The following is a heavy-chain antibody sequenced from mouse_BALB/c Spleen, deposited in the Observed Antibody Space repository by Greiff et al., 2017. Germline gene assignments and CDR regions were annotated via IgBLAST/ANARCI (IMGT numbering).Heavy chain of an antibody. D-gene: IGHD1-3*01. CDR3: ARDGSGDY. CDR2: ISDGGSYT. J-gene: IGHJ4*01. V-gene: IGHV5-4*02. CDR1: GFTFSDYY. Sequence: VESGGGLVKPGGSLKLSCAASGFTFSDYYMYWVRQTPEKRLEWVATISDGGSYTYYPDSVKGRFTISRDNAKNNLYLQMSSLKSEDTAMYYCARDGSGDYWGQGTSVTVSS.